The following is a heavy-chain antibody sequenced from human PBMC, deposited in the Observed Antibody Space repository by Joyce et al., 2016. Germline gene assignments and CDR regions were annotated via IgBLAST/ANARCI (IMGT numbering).Heavy chain of an antibody. CDR3: ARHYCCGPGTYRPFDA. CDR2: VSYTGST. V-gene: IGHV4-39*01. D-gene: IGHD3-10*01. Sequence: QLQLQESGPGLVKPSETLSLTCTVSGGSISINSYYWGWIRRPPGQGLEWIGSVSYTGSTYYTPPLKSRVTISVETSKNQFSLKLNSVTAADAAVYYCARHYCCGPGTYRPFDAWGQGTLVTVSS. CDR1: GGSISINSYY. J-gene: IGHJ4*02.